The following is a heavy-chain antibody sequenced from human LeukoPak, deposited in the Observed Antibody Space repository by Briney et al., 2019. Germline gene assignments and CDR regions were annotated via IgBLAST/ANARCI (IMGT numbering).Heavy chain of an antibody. Sequence: GGSLRLSCAASGFTFSSYAMSWVRQAPGKGLEWVSAISGSGGSTYYADSVKGRFTISRDNSKNTLYLQMNSLRAEDTAVYYCARAEAHSLWFGFDYWGQGTLVTVSS. CDR2: ISGSGGST. D-gene: IGHD3-10*01. CDR1: GFTFSSYA. J-gene: IGHJ4*02. CDR3: ARAEAHSLWFGFDY. V-gene: IGHV3-23*01.